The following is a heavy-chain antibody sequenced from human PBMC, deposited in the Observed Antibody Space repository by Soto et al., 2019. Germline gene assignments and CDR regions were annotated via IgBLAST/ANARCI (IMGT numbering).Heavy chain of an antibody. CDR1: GFAFSSFS. D-gene: IGHD2-8*01. V-gene: IGHV3-48*02. CDR2: ISSTTTTI. Sequence: LQLVESGGGLVQPGGSLRLSCAASGFAFSSFSMNWVRQAPGKGLEWISCISSTTTTIYYADSAKGRFTISRDSAENSLYLQMNSLRDEDTAVYYCTRDPLRVSLSQTYGMDVWGQGTTVTVSS. CDR3: TRDPLRVSLSQTYGMDV. J-gene: IGHJ6*02.